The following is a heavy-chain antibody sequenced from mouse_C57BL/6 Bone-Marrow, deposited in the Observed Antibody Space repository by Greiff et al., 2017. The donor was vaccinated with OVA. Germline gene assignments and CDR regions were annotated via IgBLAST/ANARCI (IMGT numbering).Heavy chain of an antibody. CDR2: ISSGGSYT. Sequence: DVHLVESGGDLVKPGGSLKLSCAASGFTFSSYGMSWVRQTPDKRLEWVATISSGGSYTYYPDSVKGRFTITRDNAKNTLYLQMSSLKSEDTAMYYCARHYYGSSYDYWGQGTTLTVSS. CDR1: GFTFSSYG. CDR3: ARHYYGSSYDY. J-gene: IGHJ2*01. D-gene: IGHD1-1*01. V-gene: IGHV5-6*01.